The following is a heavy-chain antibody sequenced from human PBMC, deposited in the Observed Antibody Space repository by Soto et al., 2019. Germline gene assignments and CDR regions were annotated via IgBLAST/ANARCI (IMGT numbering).Heavy chain of an antibody. CDR3: ARNYGSPYSSGWTLFDY. J-gene: IGHJ4*02. CDR1: GGSISSYY. Sequence: PSETLSRTCTVSGGSISSYYWSWIRQPAGKGLEWIGRIYTSGSTNYNPSLKSRVTMSVDTSKNQFSLKLSSVTAADTAVYYCARNYGSPYSSGWTLFDYWGQGTLVTVSS. D-gene: IGHD6-19*01. V-gene: IGHV4-4*07. CDR2: IYTSGST.